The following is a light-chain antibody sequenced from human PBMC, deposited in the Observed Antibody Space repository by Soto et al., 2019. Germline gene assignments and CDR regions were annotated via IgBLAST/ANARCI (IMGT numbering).Light chain of an antibody. Sequence: EIVLTQSPATLSLSPGERATLSCRASQSISSYLAWYQQKPDQAPRLLIYDASNSAPGIPARFSGSGSGTDFTLTISSLEPEDFAVYYCHQRSTWPFTFCPGTKVDIK. V-gene: IGKV3-11*01. CDR2: DAS. J-gene: IGKJ3*01. CDR1: QSISSY. CDR3: HQRSTWPFT.